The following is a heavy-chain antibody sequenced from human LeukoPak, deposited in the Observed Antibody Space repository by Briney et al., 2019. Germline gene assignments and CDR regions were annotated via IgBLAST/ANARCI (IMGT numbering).Heavy chain of an antibody. V-gene: IGHV4-4*07. CDR2: IYTSGST. CDR1: GGSISSYY. D-gene: IGHD2-15*01. Sequence: SETLSLTCTVSGGSISSYYWSWIPQPAGKGLEWIGRIYTSGSTNYNPSLKSRVTMSVDTSKNQFSLKLSSVTAADTAVYYCARVVVAATHHDAFDIWGQGTMVTVSS. CDR3: ARVVVAATHHDAFDI. J-gene: IGHJ3*02.